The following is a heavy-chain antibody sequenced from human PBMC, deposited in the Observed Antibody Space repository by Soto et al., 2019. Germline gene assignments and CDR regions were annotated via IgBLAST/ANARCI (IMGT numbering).Heavy chain of an antibody. CDR2: LVVGSGNT. CDR3: AADTYYDFWSGYPSFDY. Sequence: SVKVSCKASGFTFTSSAVQWVRQARGQRLEWIGWLVVGSGNTNYAQKFQERVTITRDMSTSTAYMELSSLRSEDTAVYYCAADTYYDFWSGYPSFDYWGQGTLVTFSS. D-gene: IGHD3-3*01. V-gene: IGHV1-58*01. CDR1: GFTFTSSA. J-gene: IGHJ4*02.